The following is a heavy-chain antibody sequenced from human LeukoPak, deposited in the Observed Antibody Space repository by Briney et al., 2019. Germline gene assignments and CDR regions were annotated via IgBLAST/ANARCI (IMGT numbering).Heavy chain of an antibody. CDR2: INPNSGGT. D-gene: IGHD5-18*01. CDR3: ARLVDTAMVKFAFDI. V-gene: IGHV1-2*02. CDR1: GYTFTGYY. Sequence: ASVKVSCKASGYTFTGYYMHWVRQAPGQGLEWMGWINPNSGGTNYAQKFQGRVTMTRDTSISTAYMELRRLRSDDTAVYYCARLVDTAMVKFAFDIWGQGTMVTVSS. J-gene: IGHJ3*02.